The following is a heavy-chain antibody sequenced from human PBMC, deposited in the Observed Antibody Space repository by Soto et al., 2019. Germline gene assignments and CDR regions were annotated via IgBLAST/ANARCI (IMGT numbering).Heavy chain of an antibody. D-gene: IGHD3-22*01. CDR3: AKDTGDYYDSSGYNSNYFDY. V-gene: IGHV3-9*01. J-gene: IGHJ4*02. CDR1: GFTFDDYA. CDR2: ISWNSGSI. Sequence: EVQLVESGGGLVQPGRSLRLSCAASGFTFDDYAMHWVRQAAGKGLEWVSGISWNSGSIGYADSVKGRFTISRDNAKNSLYLQMNSLRAEDTALYYCAKDTGDYYDSSGYNSNYFDYWGQGTLVTVSS.